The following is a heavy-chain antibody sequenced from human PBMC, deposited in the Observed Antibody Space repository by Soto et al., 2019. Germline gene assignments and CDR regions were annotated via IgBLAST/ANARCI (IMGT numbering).Heavy chain of an antibody. CDR2: MYYGVST. J-gene: IGHJ4*02. D-gene: IGHD3-3*02. CDR1: GSSISSSGYY. V-gene: IGHV4-39*01. Sequence: QLQVQESGPGLVKPSETLSLTCTVSGSSISSSGYYWGWIRQPPGKGLEWIGSMYYGVSTYYNPSLKSRVTVSVAASKNQFSLNLSSVTAADTAVYYCARLPSRHLVDYWGQGTLVTVSS. CDR3: ARLPSRHLVDY.